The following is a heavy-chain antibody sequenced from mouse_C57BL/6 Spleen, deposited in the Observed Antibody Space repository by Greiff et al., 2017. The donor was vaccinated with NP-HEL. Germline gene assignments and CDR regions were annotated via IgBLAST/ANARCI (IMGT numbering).Heavy chain of an antibody. CDR1: GFTFSSYA. CDR2: ISSGGDYI. Sequence: VQLKESGEGLVKPGGSLKLSCAASGFTFSSYAMSWVRQTPEKRLEWVAYISSGGDYIYYADTVKGRFTISRDNARNTLYLQMSSLKSEDTAMYYCTRGYYGSSYGMDYWGQGTSVTVSS. CDR3: TRGYYGSSYGMDY. J-gene: IGHJ4*01. V-gene: IGHV5-9-1*02. D-gene: IGHD1-1*01.